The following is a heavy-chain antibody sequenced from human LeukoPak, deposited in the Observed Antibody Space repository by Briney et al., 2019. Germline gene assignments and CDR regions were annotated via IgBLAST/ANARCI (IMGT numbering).Heavy chain of an antibody. J-gene: IGHJ4*02. V-gene: IGHV3-15*01. D-gene: IGHD2/OR15-2a*01. CDR2: VRAKTDGGTI. CDR3: AADTPVPLAQVDY. CDR1: GFTFTNAW. Sequence: GGSLRLSCAVSGFTFTNAWMNWVRQAPGKGLEWVGRVRAKTDGGTIEYAAPVKGRFSISRDDSTDTVYLQMNSLKSEDTAVYYCAADTPVPLAQVDYWGQGALVTVCS.